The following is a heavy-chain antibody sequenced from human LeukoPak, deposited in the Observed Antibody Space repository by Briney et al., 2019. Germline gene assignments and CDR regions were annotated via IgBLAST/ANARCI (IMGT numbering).Heavy chain of an antibody. CDR2: IYYSGST. CDR1: GGSISSGGYY. CDR3: ARVRGSGSYYGY. Sequence: SETLSLTCTVSGGSISSGGYYWSWIRQHPGKGPEWIGYIYYSGSTYYNPSLKSRVTISVDTSKNQFSLKLSSVTAADTAVYYCARVRGSGSYYGYWGQGTLVTVSS. V-gene: IGHV4-31*03. D-gene: IGHD3-10*01. J-gene: IGHJ4*02.